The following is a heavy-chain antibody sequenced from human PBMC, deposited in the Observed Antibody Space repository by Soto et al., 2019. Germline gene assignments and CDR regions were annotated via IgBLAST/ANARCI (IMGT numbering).Heavy chain of an antibody. CDR3: ARAPKVVAQRAYYFDY. D-gene: IGHD2-15*01. CDR1: GGSISSGGYY. J-gene: IGHJ4*02. V-gene: IGHV4-31*03. CDR2: IYYSGST. Sequence: PSETLSLTCTVSGGSISSGGYYWSWIRQHPGKGLEWIGYIYYSGSTYYNPSLKSRVTISVDTSKNQFSLKLSSVTAADTAVYYCARAPKVVAQRAYYFDYWGQGTLVTVYS.